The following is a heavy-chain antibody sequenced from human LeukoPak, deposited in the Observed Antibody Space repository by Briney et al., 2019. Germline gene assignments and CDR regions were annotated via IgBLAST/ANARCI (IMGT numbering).Heavy chain of an antibody. CDR1: GFTFSSYA. D-gene: IGHD2-15*01. J-gene: IGHJ3*02. Sequence: GSLRLSCAASGFTFSSYAMSWVRQAPGKGLEWVSAISGSGGSTYYADSVKGRFTISRDNSKHTLYLQMNSLRAEDTAVYYCAKSRGWYDALDIWGQGTMVTVSS. CDR3: AKSRGWYDALDI. V-gene: IGHV3-23*01. CDR2: ISGSGGST.